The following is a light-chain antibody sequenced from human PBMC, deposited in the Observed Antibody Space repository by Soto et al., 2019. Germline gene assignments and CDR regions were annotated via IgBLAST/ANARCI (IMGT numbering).Light chain of an antibody. J-gene: IGKJ2*01. Sequence: EIVLTQSPGTLSLSPGERATLSCRASQSVSSRYLAWYQQKPGQAPRLLIYGASNRATGIPSRFSGSGSGTGFTLTISRLEPEDVAVYVCQQYGSSPPFTFGQGTKVEIK. CDR1: QSVSSRY. CDR2: GAS. CDR3: QQYGSSPPFT. V-gene: IGKV3-20*01.